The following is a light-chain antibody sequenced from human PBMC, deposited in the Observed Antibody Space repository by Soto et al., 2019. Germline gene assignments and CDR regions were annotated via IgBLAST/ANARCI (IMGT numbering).Light chain of an antibody. J-gene: IGKJ4*01. V-gene: IGKV3-15*01. Sequence: EIVMTQSPATLSVSPGERATLSCRASQSVNNNLAWYQQKPGQAPRLLIYGASTRATGIPARFSGSGSGTEFTLTISSLQSEDFAVSYCQQYNNCPPLTFGGGTRVEIK. CDR1: QSVNNN. CDR3: QQYNNCPPLT. CDR2: GAS.